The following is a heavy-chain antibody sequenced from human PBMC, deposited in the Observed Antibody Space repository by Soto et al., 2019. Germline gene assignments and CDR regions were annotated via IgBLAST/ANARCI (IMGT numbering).Heavy chain of an antibody. CDR3: ARDLWVGAPNSRCFDF. Sequence: GSLRLSCAASGFTFSSYGMHWVRQAQEKGLEWVAVIWYDGSNKFYADSVKGRFTISRDNSKNTLYLQMNSLRVEDTAVYYCARDLWVGAPNSRCFDFWGQGALVTVSS. V-gene: IGHV3-33*01. J-gene: IGHJ4*02. CDR2: IWYDGSNK. CDR1: GFTFSSYG. D-gene: IGHD1-26*01.